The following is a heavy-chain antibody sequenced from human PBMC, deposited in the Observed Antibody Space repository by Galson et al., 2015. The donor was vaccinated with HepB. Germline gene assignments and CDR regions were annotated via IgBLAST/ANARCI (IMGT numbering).Heavy chain of an antibody. V-gene: IGHV3-30*04. CDR2: ISYDGSNK. J-gene: IGHJ4*02. CDR1: GFTFSSHA. D-gene: IGHD5-18*01. Sequence: SLRLSCAASGFTFSSHAMHWVRQAPGKGLEWVAVISYDGSNKYYADSVKGRFTISRDNSKNTLYLQMNSLRAEDTAVYYCARGGYSYGFDYWGQGTLVTVSS. CDR3: ARGGYSYGFDY.